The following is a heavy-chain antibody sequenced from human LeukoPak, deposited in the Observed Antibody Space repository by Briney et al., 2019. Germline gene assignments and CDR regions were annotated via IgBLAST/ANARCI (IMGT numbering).Heavy chain of an antibody. D-gene: IGHD2-2*01. CDR2: MNPNSGNT. J-gene: IGHJ4*02. CDR1: GYTFTSYG. CDR3: ARVSYQEGVDY. V-gene: IGHV1-8*02. Sequence: ASVKVSCKASGYTFTSYGISWVRQAPGQGLEWMGWMNPNSGNTGYAQKFQGRVTMTRDTSISTAYMELSRLRSDDTAVYYCARVSYQEGVDYWGQGTLVTVSS.